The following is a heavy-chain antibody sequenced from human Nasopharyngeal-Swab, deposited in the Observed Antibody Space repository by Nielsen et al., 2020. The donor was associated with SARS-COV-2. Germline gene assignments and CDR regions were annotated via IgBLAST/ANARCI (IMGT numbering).Heavy chain of an antibody. Sequence: WVRQAPGQGLEWMGWISAYNGNTNYAQPLPFLFPMTTDTSTSTAYMELRSLRSDDTAVYYCARAGIAAAGDIDYWGQGTLVTVSS. V-gene: IGHV1-18*01. D-gene: IGHD6-13*01. CDR2: ISAYNGNT. CDR3: ARAGIAAAGDIDY. J-gene: IGHJ4*02.